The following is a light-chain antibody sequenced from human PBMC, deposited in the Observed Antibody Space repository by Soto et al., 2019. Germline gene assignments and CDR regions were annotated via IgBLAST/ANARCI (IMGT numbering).Light chain of an antibody. J-gene: IGKJ1*01. CDR1: QNINNW. CDR2: DAS. CDR3: QHMRT. Sequence: DIPMTQSPSTLSASIGDRVTITCRASQNINNWIAWYQQKPGKAPKFLIYDASTLESGVPSRFSGSGFGTEFSLTSSSLQPDDFGSYYCQHMRTFGQGTKVEMK. V-gene: IGKV1-5*01.